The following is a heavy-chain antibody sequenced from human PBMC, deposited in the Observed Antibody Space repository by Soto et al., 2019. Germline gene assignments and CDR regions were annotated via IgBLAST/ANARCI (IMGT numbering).Heavy chain of an antibody. CDR2: ISAYNGNT. J-gene: IGHJ5*02. V-gene: IGHV1-18*01. Sequence: QVQLVQSGAEVKKPGASVKVSCKASGYTFTSYGISWVRQAPGQGLEWMGWISAYNGNTNYAQKLQGRVTMTTDTSTSTAYMELRSLRSDDTAVYYCARHQEGMEWLLYGRGTFGWFDPWGQGTLVTVSS. D-gene: IGHD3-3*01. CDR1: GYTFTSYG. CDR3: ARHQEGMEWLLYGRGTFGWFDP.